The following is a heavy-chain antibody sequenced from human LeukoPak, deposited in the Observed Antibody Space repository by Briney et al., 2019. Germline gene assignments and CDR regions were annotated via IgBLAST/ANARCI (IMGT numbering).Heavy chain of an antibody. J-gene: IGHJ3*02. CDR1: GGSFSGYY. CDR2: IYYSGST. Sequence: NPSETLSLTCAVYGGSFSGYYWSWIRQPPGKGLEWIGYIYYSGSTYYNPSLKSRVTISVDTSKNQFSLKLSSVTAADTAVYYCARAPPSSGWFDAFDIWGQGTMVTVSS. D-gene: IGHD6-19*01. CDR3: ARAPPSSGWFDAFDI. V-gene: IGHV4-34*01.